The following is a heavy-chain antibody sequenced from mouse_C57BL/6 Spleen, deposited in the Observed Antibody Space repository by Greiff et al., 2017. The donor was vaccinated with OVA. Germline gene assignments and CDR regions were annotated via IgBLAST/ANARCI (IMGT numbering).Heavy chain of an antibody. CDR2: IDPSDSYT. D-gene: IGHD2-5*01. CDR1: GYTFTSYW. CDR3: ARGGYSKPFAY. J-gene: IGHJ3*01. Sequence: VQLQQPGAELVKPGASVKLSCKASGYTFTSYWMQWVKQRPGQGLEWIGEIDPSDSYTNYNQKFKGKATLTVDTSSSTAYMQLSSLTSEDSAVYYCARGGYSKPFAYWGQGTLVTVSA. V-gene: IGHV1-50*01.